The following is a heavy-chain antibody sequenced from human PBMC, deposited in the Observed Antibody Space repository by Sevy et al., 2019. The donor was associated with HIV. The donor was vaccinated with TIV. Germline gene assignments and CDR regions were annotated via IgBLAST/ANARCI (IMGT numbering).Heavy chain of an antibody. V-gene: IGHV3-15*01. CDR1: GFTFTNAW. J-gene: IGHJ4*02. CDR3: TLEGLYCSGGSCYSEGFDS. D-gene: IGHD2-15*01. Sequence: EGSLRLSCAAFGFTFTNAWMSWVRQAPGKGLEWVGRIKSKTDGGTTDYAAPVKGRFTISRDDSKNTLYLHMNSLKTEDTAVYYCTLEGLYCSGGSCYSEGFDSWGQGTLVTVSS. CDR2: IKSKTDGGTT.